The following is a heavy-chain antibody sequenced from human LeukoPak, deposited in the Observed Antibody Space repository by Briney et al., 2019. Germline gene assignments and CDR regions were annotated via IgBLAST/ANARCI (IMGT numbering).Heavy chain of an antibody. J-gene: IGHJ4*02. Sequence: PSETLSLTCTVSGGSISDYYWSWIRQPPGKGLEWIGSIYYSGSTYYNPSLKSRVTISVDTSKNQFSLKLSSVTAADTAVYYCARLYSDYFDYWGQGTLVTVSS. CDR2: IYYSGST. V-gene: IGHV4-59*05. CDR3: ARLYSDYFDY. CDR1: GGSISDYY. D-gene: IGHD2-2*02.